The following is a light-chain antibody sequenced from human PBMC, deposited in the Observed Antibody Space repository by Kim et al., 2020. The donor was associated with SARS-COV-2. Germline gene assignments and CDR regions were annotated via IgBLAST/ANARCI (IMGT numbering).Light chain of an antibody. CDR1: QSVSSGD. Sequence: LSPGDRATLSCRASQSVSSGDLAWYQQKPGQAPRLLVYGTSSRATGIPDRFSGSGSGTDFTLTISRLEPEDFAVYYCQQCGSSMYTFGQGTKLEI. J-gene: IGKJ2*01. CDR2: GTS. V-gene: IGKV3-20*01. CDR3: QQCGSSMYT.